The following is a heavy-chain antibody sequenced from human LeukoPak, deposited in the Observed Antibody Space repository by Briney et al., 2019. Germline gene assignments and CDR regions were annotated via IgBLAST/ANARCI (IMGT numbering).Heavy chain of an antibody. Sequence: GGSLRLSCAASEFTFSSNWMHWVRQVPGKGLVWVSLINNDGTSTRYADSVKGRFTISRDNAKNTLYLQMNSLRAEDTAMYYCARAPKDYNPYYFDYWGQGTLVTVSS. CDR1: EFTFSSNW. V-gene: IGHV3-74*01. CDR2: INNDGTST. CDR3: ARAPKDYNPYYFDY. J-gene: IGHJ4*02. D-gene: IGHD4-11*01.